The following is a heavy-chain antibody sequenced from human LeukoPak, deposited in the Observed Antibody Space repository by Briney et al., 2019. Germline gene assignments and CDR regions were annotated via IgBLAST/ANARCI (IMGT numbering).Heavy chain of an antibody. CDR2: ISGDGGST. CDR3: AKVTRGYYYYGMDF. V-gene: IGHV3-43*02. D-gene: IGHD3-10*01. Sequence: GGSLSLSCAASGFTFDDYAMHWVRQAPGKGLEWVSLISGDGGSTYYADSVRGRFTISRDNSKNSLYLQMNSLRTEDTALYYCAKVTRGYYYYGMDFWGQGTTVTVSS. J-gene: IGHJ6*02. CDR1: GFTFDDYA.